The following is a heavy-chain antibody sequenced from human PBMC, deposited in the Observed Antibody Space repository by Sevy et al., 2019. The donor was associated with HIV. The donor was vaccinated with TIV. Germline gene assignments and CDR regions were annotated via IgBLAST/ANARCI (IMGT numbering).Heavy chain of an antibody. D-gene: IGHD2-15*01. CDR2: IYYSGST. CDR1: GGSISSYY. V-gene: IGHV4-59*01. J-gene: IGHJ5*02. Sequence: SETLSLTCTVSGGSISSYYWSWIRQPPGKGLEWIGYIYYSGSTNYNPSLKSRVTISVDTSKNQFSLKRSSVTAADTAVYYCARINRYCSGGSCFSSYFDPWGQGTLVTVSS. CDR3: ARINRYCSGGSCFSSYFDP.